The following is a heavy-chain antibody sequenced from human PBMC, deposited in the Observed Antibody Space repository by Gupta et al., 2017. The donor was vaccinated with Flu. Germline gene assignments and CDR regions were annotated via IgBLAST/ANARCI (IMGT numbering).Heavy chain of an antibody. Sequence: VRQAPGQRLEWMGWINAGNGNTKYSQKFQGRVTITRDTSASTAYMELSSLRSEDTAVYYCASDQGCSSTSCPDFDYWGQGTLVTVSS. V-gene: IGHV1-3*01. J-gene: IGHJ4*02. D-gene: IGHD2-2*01. CDR3: ASDQGCSSTSCPDFDY. CDR2: INAGNGNT.